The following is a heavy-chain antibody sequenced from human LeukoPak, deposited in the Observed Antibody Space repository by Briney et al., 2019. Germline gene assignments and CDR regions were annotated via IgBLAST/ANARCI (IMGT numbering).Heavy chain of an antibody. J-gene: IGHJ3*02. Sequence: ASVKVSCKTSGYTFTSYDINGVRQATGQGLEWMGWMNPNSGNTGYAQKFQGRVTMTRNTSISTAYMELSSLRSEDTAVYYCARTGYWTADAFDIWGQATMVTVSS. V-gene: IGHV1-8*01. D-gene: IGHD3-9*01. CDR2: MNPNSGNT. CDR1: GYTFTSYD. CDR3: ARTGYWTADAFDI.